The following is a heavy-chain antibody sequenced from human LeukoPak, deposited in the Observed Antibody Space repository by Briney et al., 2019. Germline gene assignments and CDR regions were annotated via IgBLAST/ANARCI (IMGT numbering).Heavy chain of an antibody. CDR1: GGSISSGSYY. V-gene: IGHV4-61*02. D-gene: IGHD6-6*01. CDR2: IYTSGST. Sequence: SQTLSLTCTVPGGSISSGSYYWSWIRQPAGKGLEWIGRIYTSGSTNYNPSLKSRVTISVDTSKNQFSLKLSSVTAADTAVYYCAREYSSSSAPRYYYYYYMDVWGKGTTVTVSS. J-gene: IGHJ6*03. CDR3: AREYSSSSAPRYYYYYYMDV.